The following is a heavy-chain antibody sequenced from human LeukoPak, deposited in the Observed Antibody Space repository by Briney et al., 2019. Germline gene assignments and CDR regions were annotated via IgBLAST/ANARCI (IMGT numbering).Heavy chain of an antibody. Sequence: GGSLRLSCAASGFTFNSYAMTWVRQAPGKGLEWVSAISGSGGSTYYADSVKGRFTISRDNSKNTLYLQMNSLRAEDTAVYYCAKDRMVRGVLFDYWGQGTLVTVSS. CDR3: AKDRMVRGVLFDY. CDR1: GFTFNSYA. V-gene: IGHV3-23*01. D-gene: IGHD3-10*01. J-gene: IGHJ4*02. CDR2: ISGSGGST.